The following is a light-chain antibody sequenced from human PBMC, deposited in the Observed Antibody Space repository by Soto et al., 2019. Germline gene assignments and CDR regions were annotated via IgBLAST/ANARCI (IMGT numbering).Light chain of an antibody. J-gene: IGLJ2*01. CDR2: EVS. CDR1: SSDVGAYNH. CDR3: FSYGGSSPVV. Sequence: QSALTQPPSASGSPGQSVTISCAGTSSDVGAYNHVSWYQQHPGKAPKLLIYEVSKRPSGVPDRFSGSKSGNTASLTVAGLQAEEEADYCCFSYGGSSPVVFGGGTKVTVL. V-gene: IGLV2-8*01.